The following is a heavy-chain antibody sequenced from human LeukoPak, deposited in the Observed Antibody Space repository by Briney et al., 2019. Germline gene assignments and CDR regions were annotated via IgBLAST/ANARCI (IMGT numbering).Heavy chain of an antibody. Sequence: GASVKVSCKASGYTFTTYYIHWVRQAPGQGLEWMGIINPTGGSTTYAQKFQGRVTMTRDTSTSTVFMEVNSLRSEDTAVYYCALYSNTWYWGQGTLVTVSS. V-gene: IGHV1-46*01. D-gene: IGHD6-13*01. J-gene: IGHJ4*02. CDR1: GYTFTTYY. CDR3: ALYSNTWY. CDR2: INPTGGST.